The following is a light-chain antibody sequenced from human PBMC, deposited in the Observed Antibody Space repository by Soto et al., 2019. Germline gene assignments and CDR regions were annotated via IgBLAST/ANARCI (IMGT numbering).Light chain of an antibody. CDR2: EVS. CDR1: SSDVGGYNY. V-gene: IGLV2-14*01. CDR3: RSYTSSTLYV. J-gene: IGLJ1*01. Sequence: QSVRRHPASVSGSPEQSITISCTGTSSDVGGYNYVSWYQQHPGKAPKLMIYEVSNRPSGVSNRFSGSKSGNTASLTISGLQAEDQADYYCRSYTSSTLYVFGTGTKVTAL.